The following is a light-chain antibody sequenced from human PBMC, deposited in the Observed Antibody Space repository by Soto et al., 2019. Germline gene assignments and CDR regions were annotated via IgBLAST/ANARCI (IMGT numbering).Light chain of an antibody. CDR1: QSVSSSY. Sequence: EIVLTQSPGTLSLSPGERATLSCRASQSVSSSYLAWYQQKPGQAPRLLIYGASSRATGIPDRFSGRGSGTHFTLTISRVEPEVFAVYYCQQYSSARTFGQGTKVEIK. V-gene: IGKV3-20*01. J-gene: IGKJ1*01. CDR2: GAS. CDR3: QQYSSART.